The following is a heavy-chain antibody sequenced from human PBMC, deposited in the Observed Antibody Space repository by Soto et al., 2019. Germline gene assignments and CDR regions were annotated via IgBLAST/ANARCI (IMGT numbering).Heavy chain of an antibody. CDR1: GFTFSSYG. CDR2: ISYDGSNK. Sequence: GGSLRLSCAVSGFTFSSYGMHWVRQAPGKGLEWVAVISYDGSNKYYADSVKGRFTISRDNSKNTLYLQMNSLRAEDTAVYYCAKSVRGAKAYYYYYGMDVCGQGTTVSVSS. V-gene: IGHV3-30*18. CDR3: AKSVRGAKAYYYYYGMDV. J-gene: IGHJ6*02. D-gene: IGHD3-10*01.